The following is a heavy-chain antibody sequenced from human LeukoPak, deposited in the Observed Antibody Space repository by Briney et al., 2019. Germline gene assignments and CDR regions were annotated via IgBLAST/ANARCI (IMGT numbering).Heavy chain of an antibody. J-gene: IGHJ4*02. CDR3: ARDSYYYGSGTYPPDY. CDR1: GFTFSSYA. V-gene: IGHV3-30*04. CDR2: ISYDGSNK. D-gene: IGHD3-10*01. Sequence: PGGSLRLSCAASGFTFSSYAMHWVRQAPGKGLEWVAVISYDGSNKYYADSVKGRFTISRDNSKNTLYLQMNSLRAEDTAVYYCARDSYYYGSGTYPPDYWGQGTLVTVSS.